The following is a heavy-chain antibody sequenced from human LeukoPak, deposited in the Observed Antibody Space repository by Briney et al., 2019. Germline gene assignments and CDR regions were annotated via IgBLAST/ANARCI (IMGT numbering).Heavy chain of an antibody. V-gene: IGHV3-23*01. J-gene: IGHJ4*02. D-gene: IGHD4-17*01. CDR3: EGPVDYEAY. CDR2: ISGSGGSN. Sequence: GGSLRLSCAASGFTFSSYAMSWVRQAPGKGLEWVSAISGSGGSNYYADSVKGRFTISRDNSKKTLYLQMNSLRAEDTAVYYCEGPVDYEAYWGQGTLATVSS. CDR1: GFTFSSYA.